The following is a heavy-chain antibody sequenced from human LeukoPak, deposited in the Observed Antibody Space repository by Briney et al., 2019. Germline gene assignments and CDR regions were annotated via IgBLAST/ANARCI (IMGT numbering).Heavy chain of an antibody. CDR3: ARGVVGATTGYYFDY. CDR1: GGSISSYY. V-gene: IGHV4-4*07. J-gene: IGHJ4*02. D-gene: IGHD1-26*01. CDR2: IYTSGST. Sequence: PSETLSLTCTVSGGSISSYYWSWIRQPAWKGLEWIGRIYTSGSTNYNPSLKSRVTMSVDTSKNQFSLKLSSVTAADTAVYYCARGVVGATTGYYFDYWGQGTLVTVSS.